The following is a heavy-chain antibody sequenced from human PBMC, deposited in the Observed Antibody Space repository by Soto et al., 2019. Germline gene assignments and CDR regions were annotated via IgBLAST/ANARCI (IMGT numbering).Heavy chain of an antibody. V-gene: IGHV2-5*02. Sequence: QITLKESGPTLVKPTQTLTLTCTFSGFSLSTSGVGVGWIRQPPGKALEWLALIYWDDDKRYSPSLKSRLTITKDTSKNQVVLTMTNMDPVDTATYYCAHRGGGSYHHVDNWFDPWGQGTLVTVSS. J-gene: IGHJ5*02. D-gene: IGHD1-26*01. CDR3: AHRGGGSYHHVDNWFDP. CDR2: IYWDDDK. CDR1: GFSLSTSGVG.